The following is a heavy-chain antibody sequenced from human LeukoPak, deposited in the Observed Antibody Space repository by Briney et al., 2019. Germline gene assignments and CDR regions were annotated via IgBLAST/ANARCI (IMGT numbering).Heavy chain of an antibody. CDR3: ASTVLAAAGDLIDY. CDR1: GGSFSGYY. D-gene: IGHD6-13*01. V-gene: IGHV4-34*01. Sequence: SETLSLTCVVYGGSFSGYYWSWIRQPPGKGLEWIGEINHSGSTNYNPSLKSRVTIPVDTSKNQFSLKLSSVTAADTAVYYCASTVLAAAGDLIDYWGQGTLVTVSS. CDR2: INHSGST. J-gene: IGHJ4*02.